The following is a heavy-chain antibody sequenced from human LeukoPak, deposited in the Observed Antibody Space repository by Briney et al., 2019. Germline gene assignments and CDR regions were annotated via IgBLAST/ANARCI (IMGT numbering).Heavy chain of an antibody. Sequence: GGPLRLSCAASGFTFSSYSMNWVRQAPGKGLEWVSYISSSSSTIYYADSVKGRFTISRDNAKNSLYLQMNSLRAEDTAVYYCARDQRLLWFGEFDLDYYYYGMDVWGQGTTVTVSS. V-gene: IGHV3-48*01. D-gene: IGHD3-10*01. CDR2: ISSSSSTI. CDR3: ARDQRLLWFGEFDLDYYYYGMDV. CDR1: GFTFSSYS. J-gene: IGHJ6*02.